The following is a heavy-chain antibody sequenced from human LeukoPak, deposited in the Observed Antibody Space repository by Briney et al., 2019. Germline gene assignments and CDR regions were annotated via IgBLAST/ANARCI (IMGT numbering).Heavy chain of an antibody. V-gene: IGHV3-7*03. Sequence: GGSLRLSCAASGFTLSTYWMSWVRQAPGKGLEWVANIKQDGSEIYYVDSVKGRFTISRDNAKNSLYLQMNSPRAEDTAVYYCARDKVVGATIFDYWGQGTLVTVSS. CDR2: IKQDGSEI. CDR3: ARDKVVGATIFDY. J-gene: IGHJ4*02. CDR1: GFTLSTYW. D-gene: IGHD1-26*01.